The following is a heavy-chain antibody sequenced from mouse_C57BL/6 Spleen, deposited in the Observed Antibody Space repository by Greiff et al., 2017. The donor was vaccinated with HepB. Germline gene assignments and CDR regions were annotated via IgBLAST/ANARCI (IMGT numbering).Heavy chain of an antibody. CDR2: INPNNGGT. J-gene: IGHJ3*01. CDR1: GYTFTDYY. D-gene: IGHD1-1*02. V-gene: IGHV1-26*01. Sequence: EVQLQQSGPELVKPGASVKISCKASGYTFTDYYMNWVKQSHGKSLEWIGDINPNNGGTSYNQKFKGKATLTVDQSSSTAYMELRSLTSEDSAVYYCARGWGGNVPWFAYWGQGTLVTVSA. CDR3: ARGWGGNVPWFAY.